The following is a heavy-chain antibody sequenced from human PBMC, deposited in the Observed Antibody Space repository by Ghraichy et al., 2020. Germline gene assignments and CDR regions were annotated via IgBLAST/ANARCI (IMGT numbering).Heavy chain of an antibody. CDR2: IGDSGDIT. D-gene: IGHD2-2*01. V-gene: IGHV3-23*01. J-gene: IGHJ6*02. Sequence: GGSLRLSCSTSGFTFSNFALSWVRQAPGTGLEWVSTIGDSGDITSYAGSVKGRFTISRDNSKSTLYLQMSRLGAGDSAIYFCAKHDGDCGNFGCYSSADYYGMDVWGQGTTGIVSS. CDR1: GFTFSNFA. CDR3: AKHDGDCGNFGCYSSADYYGMDV.